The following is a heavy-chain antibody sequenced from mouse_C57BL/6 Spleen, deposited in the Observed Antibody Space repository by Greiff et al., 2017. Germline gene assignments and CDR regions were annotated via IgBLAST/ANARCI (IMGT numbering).Heavy chain of an antibody. Sequence: VKVVESGAELVRPGASVTLSCKASGYTFTDYEMHWVKQTPVHGLEWIGAIDPETGGTAYNQKFKGKAILTADKSSSTAYMELRSLTSEDSAVYYCTRDYGKGYYFDYWGQGTTLTVSS. CDR3: TRDYGKGYYFDY. J-gene: IGHJ2*01. CDR2: IDPETGGT. D-gene: IGHD2-1*01. V-gene: IGHV1-15*01. CDR1: GYTFTDYE.